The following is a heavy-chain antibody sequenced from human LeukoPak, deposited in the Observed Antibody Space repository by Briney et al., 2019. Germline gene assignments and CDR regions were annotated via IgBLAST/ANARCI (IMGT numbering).Heavy chain of an antibody. CDR2: INHSGST. V-gene: IGHV4-34*01. D-gene: IGHD3-9*01. CDR1: GGSFSGYY. Sequence: PSETLSLTCAVYGGSFSGYYWSWIRQPPGKGLEWIGEINHSGSTNYNPSLKSRVTISVDTSKNQFTLKLSSVTAADTAVYYCAGLTGYYDYWGQGTLVTVSS. CDR3: AGLTGYYDY. J-gene: IGHJ4*02.